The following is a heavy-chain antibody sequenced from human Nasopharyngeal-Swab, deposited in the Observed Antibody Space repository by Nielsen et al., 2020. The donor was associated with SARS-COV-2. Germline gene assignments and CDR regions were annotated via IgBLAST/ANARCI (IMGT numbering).Heavy chain of an antibody. J-gene: IGHJ4*02. Sequence: SETLSLTCTVSDASINTYYWSWIRQSPGKGLEWLGHIYHTGTTNYNPSLKSRIIISVDTSKNQFSFSLNLSSVTAADTALYYCAGGRMTTVTSLDYWGQGTLVTVSS. CDR3: AGGRMTTVTSLDY. CDR2: IYHTGTT. CDR1: DASINTYY. D-gene: IGHD4-17*01. V-gene: IGHV4-59*01.